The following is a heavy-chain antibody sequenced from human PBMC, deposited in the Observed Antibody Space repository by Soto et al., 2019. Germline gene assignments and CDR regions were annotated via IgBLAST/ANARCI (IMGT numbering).Heavy chain of an antibody. D-gene: IGHD1-26*01. CDR2: ISSSSSYK. CDR3: ARDTTWYRSHDDY. J-gene: IGHJ4*02. CDR1: GFTFSSYS. Sequence: PGRSLRLSCAASGFTFSSYSMNWVRQAPGKGLEWVSSISSSSSYKYYADSVKGRFTISRDNAKNSLYLQMNSLRAEDTAVYYCARDTTWYRSHDDYCGVGTLVTVSS. V-gene: IGHV3-21*01.